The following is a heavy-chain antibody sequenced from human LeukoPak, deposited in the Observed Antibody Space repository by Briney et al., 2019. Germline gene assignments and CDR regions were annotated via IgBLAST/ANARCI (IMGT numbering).Heavy chain of an antibody. V-gene: IGHV3-33*01. J-gene: IGHJ6*02. CDR3: ARDGDYEDYYYGMDV. CDR2: IWYDGSNK. CDR1: GFTFSSYG. Sequence: PGRSLRLSCAASGFTFSSYGMHWVRQAPGKGLEWVAGIWYDGSNKYYADSVKGRFTISRDNSKNTLYLQMNSLRAEDTAVYYCARDGDYEDYYYGMDVWGQGTTVTVSS. D-gene: IGHD4-17*01.